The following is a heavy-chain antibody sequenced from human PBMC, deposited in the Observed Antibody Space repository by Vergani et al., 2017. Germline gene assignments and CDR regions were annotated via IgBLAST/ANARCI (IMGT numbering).Heavy chain of an antibody. V-gene: IGHV1-69*04. CDR2: IIPILGIA. J-gene: IGHJ6*03. D-gene: IGHD2-15*01. Sequence: QVQLVQSGAEVKKPGSSVKVSCKASGGTFSSYAISWVRQAPGQGLEWMGRIIPILGIANYAQQFQGRVTITADKSTSTAYMELSSLRSEDTAVYYCARAVVYCSGGSCYYYYMDVWGKGTTVTVSS. CDR3: ARAVVYCSGGSCYYYYMDV. CDR1: GGTFSSYA.